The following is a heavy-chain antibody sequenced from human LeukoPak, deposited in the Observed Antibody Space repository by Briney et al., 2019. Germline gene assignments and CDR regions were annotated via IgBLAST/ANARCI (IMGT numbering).Heavy chain of an antibody. CDR3: ARGDSGGMDY. D-gene: IGHD3-16*01. CDR1: GFTFSNYN. Sequence: PGGSLRLSCAASGFTFSNYNMNWVRRAPGKGLEWGSSISSSSSYIYYADSVKGRFTISRDNANNSLYLQMNSLRAEDTTVYYCARGDSGGMDYWGQGTLVTVSS. CDR2: ISSSSSYI. V-gene: IGHV3-21*01. J-gene: IGHJ4*02.